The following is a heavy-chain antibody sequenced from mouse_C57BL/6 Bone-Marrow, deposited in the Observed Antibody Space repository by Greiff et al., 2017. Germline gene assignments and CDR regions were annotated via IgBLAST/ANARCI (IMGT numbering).Heavy chain of an antibody. CDR1: GYTFTDYE. CDR2: IDPETGGT. V-gene: IGHV1-15*01. Sequence: QVQLKQSGAELVRPGASVTLSCKASGYTFTDYEMHWVKQTPVHGLEWIGAIDPETGGTAYNQKFKGKAILTADKSSSTAYMELRSLTSEDSAVYYCTRNLGYYYAMDYWGQGTSVTVSS. J-gene: IGHJ4*01. CDR3: TRNLGYYYAMDY.